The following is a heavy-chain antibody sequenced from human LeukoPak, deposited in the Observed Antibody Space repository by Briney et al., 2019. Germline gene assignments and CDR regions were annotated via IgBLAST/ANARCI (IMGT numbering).Heavy chain of an antibody. V-gene: IGHV1-69*06. CDR3: ARPREPIPTDAFDI. CDR2: IIPIFGTA. J-gene: IGHJ3*02. Sequence: SVKVSCKASGGTFSSYAISWVRQAPGQGLEWMGGIIPIFGTANYAQKFQGRVTITADKSTSTAYMELSSLRSEDTAVYYCARPREPIPTDAFDIWGQGTMVTVSS. CDR1: GGTFSSYA. D-gene: IGHD1-14*01.